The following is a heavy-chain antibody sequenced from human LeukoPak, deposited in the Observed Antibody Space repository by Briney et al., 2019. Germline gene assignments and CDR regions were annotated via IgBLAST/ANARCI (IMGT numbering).Heavy chain of an antibody. Sequence: ASVKVSCKASGYTFTGYYMHWVRQAPGQGLEWMGWINPNSGGTNYAQKFQGRVTMTRDTSISTAYMELSRLRSDDTAVYYCARDHGDYLRYYGMDVWGQGTTVTVSS. CDR2: INPNSGGT. CDR3: ARDHGDYLRYYGMDV. J-gene: IGHJ6*02. V-gene: IGHV1-2*02. D-gene: IGHD4-17*01. CDR1: GYTFTGYY.